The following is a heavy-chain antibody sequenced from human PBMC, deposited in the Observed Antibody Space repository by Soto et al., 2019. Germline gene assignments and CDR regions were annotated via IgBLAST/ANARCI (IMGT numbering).Heavy chain of an antibody. J-gene: IGHJ3*02. D-gene: IGHD3-22*01. Sequence: GGSLRLSCAASGFTFSSYWMSWVRQAPGKGLEWVANIKQDESEKYYVDSVKGRFTISRDNAKKSLYLQMNSLRAEDTAVYYCARGDYYDTSGPFSDAFDIWGQGTMVTVS. CDR3: ARGDYYDTSGPFSDAFDI. CDR1: GFTFSSYW. V-gene: IGHV3-7*04. CDR2: IKQDESEK.